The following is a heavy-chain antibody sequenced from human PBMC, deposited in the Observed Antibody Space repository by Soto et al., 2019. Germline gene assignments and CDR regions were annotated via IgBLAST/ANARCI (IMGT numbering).Heavy chain of an antibody. CDR1: GFTFSSYA. Sequence: GGSLRLSCAASGFTFSSYAMHGVRQAPGKGLEWVAVISYDGSNKYYADSVKGRFTISRDNSKNTLYLQMNSLRAEDTAVYYCARDRVAAAGTFDYWGQGTLVTVSS. J-gene: IGHJ4*02. CDR2: ISYDGSNK. D-gene: IGHD6-13*01. CDR3: ARDRVAAAGTFDY. V-gene: IGHV3-30-3*01.